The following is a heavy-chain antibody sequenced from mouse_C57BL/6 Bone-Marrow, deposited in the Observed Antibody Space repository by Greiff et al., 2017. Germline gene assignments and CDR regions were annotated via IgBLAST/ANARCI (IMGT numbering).Heavy chain of an antibody. Sequence: QVQLQQSGPGLVQPSQSLSITCTVSGFSLTSYGVHWVRQSPGKGLEWLGVIWRGGSTDYNAAFMSRLSITKDNSKGQVFFKMNSLQADDTAIYDVAKTYSSNYRWYFDVWGTGTTVTVSS. CDR1: GFSLTSYG. J-gene: IGHJ1*03. D-gene: IGHD2-5*01. V-gene: IGHV2-5*01. CDR3: AKTYSSNYRWYFDV. CDR2: IWRGGST.